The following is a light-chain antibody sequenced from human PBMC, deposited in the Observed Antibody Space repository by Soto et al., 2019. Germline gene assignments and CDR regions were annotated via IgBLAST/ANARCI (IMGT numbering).Light chain of an antibody. J-gene: IGKJ2*01. CDR2: AAS. CDR3: HQYNNWPPGT. V-gene: IGKV3-15*01. CDR1: QTISRN. Sequence: IVLTQSPATLSVSPGARATLSCRASQTISRNLAWYQQRPGQAPRLLIYAASTRATGVPARFSGSGSGTEFTLTINSLQSEDFALYYCHQYNNWPPGTFEQGTKVDIK.